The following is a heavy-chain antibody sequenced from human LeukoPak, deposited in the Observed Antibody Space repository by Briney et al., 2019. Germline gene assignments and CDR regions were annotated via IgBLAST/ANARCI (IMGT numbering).Heavy chain of an antibody. D-gene: IGHD1-26*01. V-gene: IGHV3-21*01. CDR2: ISSSSSYI. CDR1: GFTFSSYS. CDR3: ARDREGHRSDAFDI. J-gene: IGHJ3*02. Sequence: GGSLRLSCAASGFTFSSYSMNWVRQAPGKGLEWVSSISSSSSYIYYADSVKGRFTISRDNAKNSLYLQMNSLRAEDTAVYYCARDREGHRSDAFDIWGQGTMVTVSS.